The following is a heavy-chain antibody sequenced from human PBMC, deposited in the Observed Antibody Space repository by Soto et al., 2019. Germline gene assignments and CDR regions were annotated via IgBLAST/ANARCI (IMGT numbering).Heavy chain of an antibody. CDR3: ARAEYCSGGSCYWAFDY. V-gene: IGHV4-31*03. D-gene: IGHD2-15*01. CDR1: GGSISSGRYY. CDR2: IYYSGST. Sequence: QVQLQESGPGLVKPSQTLSLTCTVTGGSISSGRYYWNWIRQHPGKGLEWIGYIYYSGSTYYNPSLRSRVTISVDTSKNQFSLKLRSVTAADTAIYYCARAEYCSGGSCYWAFDYWGRGTLVTVSS. J-gene: IGHJ4*02.